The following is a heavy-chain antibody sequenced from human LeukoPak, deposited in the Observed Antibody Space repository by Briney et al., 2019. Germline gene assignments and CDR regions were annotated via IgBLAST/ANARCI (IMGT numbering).Heavy chain of an antibody. CDR1: GYTFTSYG. Sequence: SVKVSCKASGYTFTSYGISWVRQAPGQGLEWMGGIIPIFGTANYAQKFQGRVTITADESTSTAYMELSSLRSEDTAVYYCARRYGSGSSDYWGQGTLVTVSS. CDR2: IIPIFGTA. J-gene: IGHJ4*02. CDR3: ARRYGSGSSDY. V-gene: IGHV1-69*13. D-gene: IGHD3-10*01.